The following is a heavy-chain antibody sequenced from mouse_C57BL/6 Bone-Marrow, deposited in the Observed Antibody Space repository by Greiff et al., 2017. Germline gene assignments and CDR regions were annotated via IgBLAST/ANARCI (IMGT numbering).Heavy chain of an antibody. Sequence: QVQLKQPGAELVKPGASVKLSCKASGYTFTSYWMHWVKQRPGRGLEWIGRIDPNSGGTKYNEKFKSKATLTVDKPSSPAYMQLSSLTSEDSAVYYCAIYDGYYDWYFDVWGTGTTVTVSS. V-gene: IGHV1-72*01. CDR3: AIYDGYYDWYFDV. CDR1: GYTFTSYW. J-gene: IGHJ1*03. D-gene: IGHD2-3*01. CDR2: IDPNSGGT.